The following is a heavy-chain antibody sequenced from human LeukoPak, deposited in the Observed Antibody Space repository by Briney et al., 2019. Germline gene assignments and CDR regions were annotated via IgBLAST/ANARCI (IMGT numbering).Heavy chain of an antibody. CDR3: ATLEGDIVVDFDY. CDR1: GFTFSDYY. Sequence: GGSRRLSCAASGFTFSDYYMSWIRQAPGKGLEWVSYISSSGSTIYYADSVKGRFTISRDNAKNSLYLQMNSLRAEDTAVYYCATLEGDIVVDFDYWGQGTLVTVSS. J-gene: IGHJ4*02. CDR2: ISSSGSTI. V-gene: IGHV3-11*01. D-gene: IGHD2-2*01.